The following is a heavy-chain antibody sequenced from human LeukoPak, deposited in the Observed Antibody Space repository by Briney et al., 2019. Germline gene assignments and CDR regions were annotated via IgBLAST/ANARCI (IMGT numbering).Heavy chain of an antibody. CDR2: TTYDGSNK. CDR3: AREYDSGSYYNFGY. CDR1: GFTFSSYG. J-gene: IGHJ4*02. Sequence: GGSLRLSCAASGFTFSSYGMHWVRQAPGKGLEWVAATTYDGSNKWYVDSVKGRFTISRDNSKNSLYLQMNSLRAEDTAVYYCAREYDSGSYYNFGYWGQGTLVTVSS. V-gene: IGHV3-30*03. D-gene: IGHD3-10*01.